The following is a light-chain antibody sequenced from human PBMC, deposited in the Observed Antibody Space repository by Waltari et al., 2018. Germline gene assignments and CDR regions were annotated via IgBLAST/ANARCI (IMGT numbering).Light chain of an antibody. CDR2: AAS. CDR3: QQLSSYPLT. CDR1: QGIRNY. J-gene: IGKJ4*01. V-gene: IGKV1-9*01. Sequence: DIQLTQSPSFLSSSVRDRVTITCRASQGIRNYLAWYQQKPGKAPKLLIYAASTLQSGVPSRFSGSGSGTEFTLTISSLQPEDSATYYCQQLSSYPLTFGGGTKVEIK.